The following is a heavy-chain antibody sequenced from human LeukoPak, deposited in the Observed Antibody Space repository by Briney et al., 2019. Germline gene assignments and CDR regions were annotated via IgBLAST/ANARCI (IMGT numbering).Heavy chain of an antibody. CDR2: IKKDGSEK. CDR1: GVTFSSYW. D-gene: IGHD6-13*01. Sequence: AGGSLSLSCAASGVTFSSYWMSWVRQAPGKGLEWVANIKKDGSEKYYVYSVKGRFTISRDTAKNSLYLQMSSLRAEDTAVYYCARAPSSSWFDPWGQGTLVTVSS. J-gene: IGHJ5*02. V-gene: IGHV3-7*01. CDR3: ARAPSSSWFDP.